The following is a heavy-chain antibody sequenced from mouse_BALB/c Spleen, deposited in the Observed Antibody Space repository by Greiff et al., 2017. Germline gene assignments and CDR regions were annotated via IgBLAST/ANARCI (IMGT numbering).Heavy chain of an antibody. D-gene: IGHD2-1*01. CDR1: GFTFSSFG. V-gene: IGHV5-17*02. CDR3: ARWDGNYPAWFAY. CDR2: ISSGSSTI. Sequence: EVQGVESGGGLVQPGGSRKLSCAASGFTFSSFGMHWVRQAPEKGLEWVAYISSGSSTIYYADTVKGRFAISRDNPKNTLFLQMTSLRSEDTAMYDCARWDGNYPAWFAYWGQGTLVTVSA. J-gene: IGHJ3*01.